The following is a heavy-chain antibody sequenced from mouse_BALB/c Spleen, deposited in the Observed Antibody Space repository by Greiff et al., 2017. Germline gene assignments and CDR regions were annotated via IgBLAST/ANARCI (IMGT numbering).Heavy chain of an antibody. CDR2: ISSGGSYT. Sequence: EVKLMESGGGLVKPGGSLKLSCAASGFTFSSYAMSWVPQTPEKRLEWVATISSGGSYTYYPDSVKGRFTISRDNAKNTLYLQMSSLRSEDTAMYYCARRGSSGYDYWGQGTLVTVSA. V-gene: IGHV5-9-3*01. J-gene: IGHJ3*01. D-gene: IGHD3-1*01. CDR1: GFTFSSYA. CDR3: ARRGSSGYDY.